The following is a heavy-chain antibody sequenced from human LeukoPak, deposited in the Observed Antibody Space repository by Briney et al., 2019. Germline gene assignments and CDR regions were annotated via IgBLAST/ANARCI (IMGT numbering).Heavy chain of an antibody. J-gene: IGHJ5*02. CDR2: INHSGST. D-gene: IGHD2-2*01. Sequence: PSETLSLTCAVYGGSFSGYYWSWIRQPPGKGLEWIGEINHSGSTNYNPSLKSRVTISVDTSKNQFSLKLSSVTAADTAVYYCARLGRTVVVPAATTNWFDPWGQGTLVTVSS. CDR1: GGSFSGYY. V-gene: IGHV4-34*01. CDR3: ARLGRTVVVPAATTNWFDP.